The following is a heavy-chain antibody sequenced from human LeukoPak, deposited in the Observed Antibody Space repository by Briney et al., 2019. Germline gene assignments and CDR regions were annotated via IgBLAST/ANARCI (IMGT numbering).Heavy chain of an antibody. D-gene: IGHD2-15*01. CDR2: IYHSGST. CDR1: GGSISSSNW. Sequence: TLSLTCTVSGGSISSSNWWSWVRQPPGKGLEWIGEIYHSGSTNYNPSLKSRVTISVDKSKNQFSLKLSSVTAADTAVYYCARVSIVVVVAPLMNMDVWGKGTTVTVSS. J-gene: IGHJ6*03. CDR3: ARVSIVVVVAPLMNMDV. V-gene: IGHV4-4*02.